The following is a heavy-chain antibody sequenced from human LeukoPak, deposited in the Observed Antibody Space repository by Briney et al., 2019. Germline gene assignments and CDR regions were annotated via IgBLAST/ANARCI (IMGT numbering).Heavy chain of an antibody. V-gene: IGHV4-30-4*07. J-gene: IGHJ4*02. CDR3: ARGWGPAYCGGDCHRHFYY. CDR1: GGSISSGGYS. CDR2: IYNSGST. D-gene: IGHD2-21*02. Sequence: PSETLSLTCTVSGGSISSGGYSRNWIRQPPGKGLEWIGYIYNSGSTSYNPSLKSRVTISVDTSKNQFSLKLNSMTAADTAVYYCARGWGPAYCGGDCHRHFYYWGQGTLVAVSS.